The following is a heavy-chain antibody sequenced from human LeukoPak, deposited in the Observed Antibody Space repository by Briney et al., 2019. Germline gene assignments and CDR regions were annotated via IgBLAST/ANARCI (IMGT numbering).Heavy chain of an antibody. CDR2: TSYDGSNK. J-gene: IGHJ4*02. Sequence: GRSLRLSCAASGFTFSSYAMYWVRQGPGKGLEWVAVTSYDGSNKYYEDSVKGRFTISRDNAKNSLYLQMNSLRAEDTAVYYCARVAYGSGSYYPTHYFDYWGQGTLVTVSS. D-gene: IGHD3-10*01. CDR1: GFTFSSYA. V-gene: IGHV3-30-3*01. CDR3: ARVAYGSGSYYPTHYFDY.